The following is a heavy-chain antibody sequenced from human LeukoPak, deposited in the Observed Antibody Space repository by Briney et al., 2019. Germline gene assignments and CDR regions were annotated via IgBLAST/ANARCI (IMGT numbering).Heavy chain of an antibody. D-gene: IGHD6-6*01. J-gene: IGHJ4*02. CDR3: ARDPSSYSSSSFDY. CDR2: IYYSGST. CDR1: GGSISSSSYY. V-gene: IGHV4-39*07. Sequence: SETLSLTCTVFGGSISSSSYYWGWIRQPPGQGLEWIGSIYYSGSTYYNPSLKSRVTISVDTSKNQFFLKLSSVTAADTAVYYCARDPSSYSSSSFDYWGQGTLVTVSS.